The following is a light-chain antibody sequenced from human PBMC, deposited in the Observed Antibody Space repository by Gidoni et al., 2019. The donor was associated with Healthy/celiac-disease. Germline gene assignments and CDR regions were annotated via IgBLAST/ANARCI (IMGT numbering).Light chain of an antibody. CDR2: KAS. CDR1: QSICSW. Sequence: DIQMTQPPSTLSASVGDRDSITSWASQSICSWLAWYQQKPGKAPKLLIYKASSLESEVPSRFSGSGTGTELNLTISSLQPDDFATYYCQRYNSYSPPWTFGQGTKVEIK. CDR3: QRYNSYSPPWT. J-gene: IGKJ1*01. V-gene: IGKV1-5*03.